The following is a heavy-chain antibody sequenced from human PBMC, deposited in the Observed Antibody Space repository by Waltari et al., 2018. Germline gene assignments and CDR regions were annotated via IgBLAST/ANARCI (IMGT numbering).Heavy chain of an antibody. CDR3: ARVGTWRIAEGLPLWGYYYGMDV. D-gene: IGHD3-16*01. J-gene: IGHJ6*02. V-gene: IGHV4-61*02. CDR1: GGSLSSGSYS. CDR2: IYTSGST. Sequence: QVQLQESGPGLVKPSQTLSLPCTVSGGSLSSGSYSWSWIRQPAGKGLEWVGSIYTSGSTNYNPSLKSRVTISVDTSKNQFSLKLSSVTAADTAVYYCARVGTWRIAEGLPLWGYYYGMDVWGQGTTVTVSS.